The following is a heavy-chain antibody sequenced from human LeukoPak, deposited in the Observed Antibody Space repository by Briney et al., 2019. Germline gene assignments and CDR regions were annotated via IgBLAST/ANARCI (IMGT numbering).Heavy chain of an antibody. CDR3: ARQGIVVVTGGAFDI. V-gene: IGHV4-39*01. J-gene: IGHJ3*02. D-gene: IGHD2-21*02. Sequence: SETLSLTCTVSGCSISSSSYYWGWIRQPPGKGLEWIGSIYYSGSTYYNPSLKSRVTISVDTSKNQFSLKLSSMTAADTAVYYCARQGIVVVTGGAFDIWGQGTMVTVSS. CDR2: IYYSGST. CDR1: GCSISSSSYY.